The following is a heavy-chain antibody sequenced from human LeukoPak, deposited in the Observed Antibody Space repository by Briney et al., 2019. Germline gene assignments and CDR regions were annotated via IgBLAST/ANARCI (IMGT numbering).Heavy chain of an antibody. CDR3: ARGGPVYYMDV. Sequence: GGSLRLSCAASGFTFSSYSMNWVRQAPGKGLEWVSSISSSSSYIYYADSVKGRFTISRDNAKNSLYLQMNSLRAEDAAVYYSARGGPVYYMDVWGKGTTVTVSS. J-gene: IGHJ6*03. V-gene: IGHV3-21*01. CDR2: ISSSSSYI. CDR1: GFTFSSYS.